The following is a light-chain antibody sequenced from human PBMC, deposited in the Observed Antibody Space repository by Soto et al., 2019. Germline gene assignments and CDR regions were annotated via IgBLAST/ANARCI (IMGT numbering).Light chain of an antibody. CDR2: GAS. V-gene: IGKV3D-15*01. CDR1: ESVSIN. CDR3: QQYHNWVT. J-gene: IGKJ4*01. Sequence: EIVMTQSPGTLSVSPGERATLSCGASESVSINLAWYQQKPGQAPRLLIYGASTRATGIPARFSGSGSGTEFTLTISSLQSEDFAVYYCQQYHNWVTFGGGTKVEIK.